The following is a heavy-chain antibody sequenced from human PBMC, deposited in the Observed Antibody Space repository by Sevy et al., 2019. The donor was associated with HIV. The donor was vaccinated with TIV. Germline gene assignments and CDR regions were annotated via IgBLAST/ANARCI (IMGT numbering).Heavy chain of an antibody. Sequence: GGSLRLSCAVSGFSFDSYGMTWVRQAPGKGLEWVSGISGSGTRTYYADSVKGRFIISRDNSKNTLYLQMNSLRSEDTAIDCCGKGGGGHYDPDEIGYYFYYYNMDVWGKGTTVTVSS. CDR3: GKGGGGHYDPDEIGYYFYYYNMDV. CDR1: GFSFDSYG. V-gene: IGHV3-23*01. D-gene: IGHD3-22*01. CDR2: ISGSGTRT. J-gene: IGHJ6*03.